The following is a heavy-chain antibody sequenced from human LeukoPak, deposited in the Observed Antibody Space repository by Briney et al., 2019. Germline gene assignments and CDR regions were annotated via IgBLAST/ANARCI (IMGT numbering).Heavy chain of an antibody. V-gene: IGHV4-38-2*01. CDR1: GLIVSGDY. CDR3: ARNPPADYTRPSYFDY. J-gene: IGHJ4*02. CDR2: IYYSGST. Sequence: GSLRLSCAASGLIVSGDYMSWVRQAPGKGLEWIGSIYYSGSTYYNPSLKSRVTISVDTSKNQFSLKLSSVTAADTAVYYCARNPPADYTRPSYFDYWGQGTLVTVSS. D-gene: IGHD4-11*01.